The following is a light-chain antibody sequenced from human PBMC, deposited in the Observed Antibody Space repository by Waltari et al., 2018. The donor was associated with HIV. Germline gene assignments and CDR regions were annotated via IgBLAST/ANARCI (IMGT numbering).Light chain of an antibody. CDR2: EDN. V-gene: IGLV2-23*01. CDR3: CSYTGSTTWV. Sequence: QSALPQPASVSGSPGQSITISCTGTSSDVGSDNVVSWYQQHPGKAPKLMIYEDNNRPSVVSNRFSGSKSGNTASLTISGLQAEDEADYYCCSYTGSTTWVFGGGTKLTVL. J-gene: IGLJ3*02. CDR1: SSDVGSDNV.